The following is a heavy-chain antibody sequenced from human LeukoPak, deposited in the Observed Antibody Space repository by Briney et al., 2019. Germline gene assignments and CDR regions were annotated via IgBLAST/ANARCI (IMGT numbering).Heavy chain of an antibody. J-gene: IGHJ4*02. CDR2: IRVYSGNT. CDR3: ARDENYNYDY. V-gene: IGHV1-18*01. Sequence: ASVKVSCKASGYTFTNYGLTWVRQAPGQGLEWMGWIRVYSGNTNYAQKLQGRVTMTTDTSTSTAYMELRSLRSDDTAVYCCARDENYNYDYWGQGTLVTVSS. D-gene: IGHD5-24*01. CDR1: GYTFTNYG.